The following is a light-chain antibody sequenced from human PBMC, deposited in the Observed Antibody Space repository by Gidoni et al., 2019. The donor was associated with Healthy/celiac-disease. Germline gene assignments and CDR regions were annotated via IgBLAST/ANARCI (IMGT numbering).Light chain of an antibody. CDR3: QQRSNWL. Sequence: EIVLTQSPATLSLSPGERSNLSCRASQSVSSYFAWYQQKPGQAPRLLIYDASNRATGIPARFSGSGSGTDFTLTISSLEPEDFAVYYCQQRSNWLFGQGTRLEIK. CDR1: QSVSSY. CDR2: DAS. V-gene: IGKV3-11*01. J-gene: IGKJ5*01.